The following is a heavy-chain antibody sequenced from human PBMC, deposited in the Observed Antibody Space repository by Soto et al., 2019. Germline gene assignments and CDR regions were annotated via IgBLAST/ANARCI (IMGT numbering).Heavy chain of an antibody. CDR1: GGSISSGGYS. CDR2: IYHSGST. Sequence: SETLSLTFAVSGGSISSGGYSWSCIRQPPWKGLEWMVYIYHSGSTYYNPSLKSRVTISVDRSKNQFSLNLSSVTAAETAVYYCARGSYDILTGYCYFDYWGQGTLVTVSS. J-gene: IGHJ4*02. D-gene: IGHD3-9*01. V-gene: IGHV4-30-2*01. CDR3: ARGSYDILTGYCYFDY.